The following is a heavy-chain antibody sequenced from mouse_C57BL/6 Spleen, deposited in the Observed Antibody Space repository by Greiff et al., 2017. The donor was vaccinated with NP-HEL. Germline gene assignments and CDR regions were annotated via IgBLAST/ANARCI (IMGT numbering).Heavy chain of an antibody. CDR3: ARGDYYGSSPAWFAY. J-gene: IGHJ3*01. Sequence: VQLQQPGAELVMPGASVKLSCKASGYTFTSYWMHWVKQRPGQGLEWIVEIDPSDSYTNYNQKFKGKSTLTVDKSSSTAYMQLSSLTSEDSAVYYCARGDYYGSSPAWFAYWGQGTLVTVSA. V-gene: IGHV1-69*01. CDR2: IDPSDSYT. D-gene: IGHD1-1*01. CDR1: GYTFTSYW.